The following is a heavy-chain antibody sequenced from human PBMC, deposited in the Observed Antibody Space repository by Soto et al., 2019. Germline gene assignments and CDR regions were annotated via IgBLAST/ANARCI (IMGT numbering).Heavy chain of an antibody. D-gene: IGHD2-2*02. CDR1: GFTFSSYS. Sequence: GGSLRLSCAASGFTFSSYSMNWVRQAPGKGLEWVSSISSSSSYIYYADSVKGRFTISRDNAKNSLYLQMNSLRAEDTAVYYCASDPGGPAAILQVHYYYGMDVWGQGTTVTVSS. CDR2: ISSSSSYI. J-gene: IGHJ6*02. V-gene: IGHV3-21*01. CDR3: ASDPGGPAAILQVHYYYGMDV.